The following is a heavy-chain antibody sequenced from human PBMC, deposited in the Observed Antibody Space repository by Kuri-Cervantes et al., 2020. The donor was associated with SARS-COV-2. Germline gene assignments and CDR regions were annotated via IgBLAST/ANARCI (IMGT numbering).Heavy chain of an antibody. V-gene: IGHV5-10-1*01. Sequence: GGSLRLSCKGSGYSFTSYWISWVRQMPGKGLEWMGRIDPSDSYTNYSPSFQGHVTISADKSISTAYLQWSSLKASDAAMYYCARDMTYYYYGMDVWGQGTTVTVSS. J-gene: IGHJ6*02. CDR3: ARDMTYYYYGMDV. CDR1: GYSFTSYW. CDR2: IDPSDSYT.